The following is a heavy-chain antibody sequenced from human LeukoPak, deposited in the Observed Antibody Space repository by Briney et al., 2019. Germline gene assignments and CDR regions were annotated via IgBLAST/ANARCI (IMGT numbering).Heavy chain of an antibody. CDR1: GFTFSSYS. CDR2: ISSSSSYI. CDR3: ARSNNMARGVATLYDY. D-gene: IGHD3-10*01. J-gene: IGHJ4*02. Sequence: GGSLRLSCAASGFTFSSYSVNWVRQAPGKGLEWVSSISSSSSYIYYADSVKGRFTISRDNAKNSLYLQMNSLRAEDTAVYYCARSNNMARGVATLYDYWGQGTLVTVSS. V-gene: IGHV3-21*01.